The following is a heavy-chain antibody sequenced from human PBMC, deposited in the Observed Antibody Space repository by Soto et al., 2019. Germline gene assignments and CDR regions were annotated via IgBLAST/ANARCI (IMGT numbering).Heavy chain of an antibody. D-gene: IGHD2-2*01. CDR3: ARDFLSYLPAFHWPNWSAP. CDR1: GYTFTRYA. J-gene: IGHJ5*02. CDR2: INADNGNT. V-gene: IGHV1-3*01. Sequence: QVQLVQSGAEVKKPGASVKVSCKASGYTFTRYAMHWVRQAPGQRLEWMGWINADNGNTKYSQKFQGRVTITRDPCASTAYMAPSSVTSAPTPAYYCARDFLSYLPAFHWPNWSAPWGQGPRLTVPS.